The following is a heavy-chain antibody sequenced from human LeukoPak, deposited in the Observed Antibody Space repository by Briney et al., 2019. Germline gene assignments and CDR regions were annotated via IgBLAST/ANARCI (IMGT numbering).Heavy chain of an antibody. J-gene: IGHJ4*02. CDR1: GFTFANHA. D-gene: IGHD2-2*01. CDR3: ARALGYTSSYSFDY. Sequence: GGSLRLSCAASGFTFANHAMNWVRQTPGGRLEWVSFIGISSGLVLYAESVKGRFTISRDNAKDSVFLQMSSLRAEDTAVYYCARALGYTSSYSFDYWGQGALVTVSS. V-gene: IGHV3-48*04. CDR2: IGISSGLV.